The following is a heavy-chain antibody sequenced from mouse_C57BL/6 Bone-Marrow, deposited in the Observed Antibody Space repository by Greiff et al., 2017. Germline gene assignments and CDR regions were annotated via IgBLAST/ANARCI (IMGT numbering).Heavy chain of an antibody. J-gene: IGHJ3*01. CDR2: IYPGSGST. V-gene: IGHV1-55*01. D-gene: IGHD2-4*01. CDR3: ARCDYDMFAY. Sequence: QVQLKQPGAELVKPGASVTMSCKASGYTFTSYWITWVKQRPGQGLEWIGDIYPGSGSTNYNEKFKSKATLTVDTSSSTAYMQLSSLTSEDSAVYYCARCDYDMFAYWGQGTLVTVSA. CDR1: GYTFTSYW.